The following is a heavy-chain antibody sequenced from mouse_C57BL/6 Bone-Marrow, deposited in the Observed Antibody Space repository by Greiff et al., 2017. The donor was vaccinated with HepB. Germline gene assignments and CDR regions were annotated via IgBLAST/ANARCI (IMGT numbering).Heavy chain of an antibody. CDR3: ARSGYPFFYAMDY. Sequence: LMEPGASVKISCKASGYTFTDYYMNWVKQSHGKSLEWIGDINPNNGGTSYNQKFKGKATLTVDKSSSTAYMELRSLTSEDSAVYYCARSGYPFFYAMDYWGQGTSVTVSS. CDR1: GYTFTDYY. J-gene: IGHJ4*01. V-gene: IGHV1-26*01. CDR2: INPNNGGT. D-gene: IGHD3-1*01.